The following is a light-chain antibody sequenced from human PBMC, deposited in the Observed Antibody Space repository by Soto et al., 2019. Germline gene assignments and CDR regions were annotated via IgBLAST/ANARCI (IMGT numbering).Light chain of an antibody. J-gene: IGKJ2*01. CDR1: QSISGW. CDR2: KAS. Sequence: DIQMTQSPSALSASVGDRVTITCQASQSISGWLAWYQQKPGKAPNLLIYKASSLESGVPSRFSGSGSGTEFTLTISSLQPDDFATYYCQQYNTYPYTFGQGTKLEI. CDR3: QQYNTYPYT. V-gene: IGKV1-5*03.